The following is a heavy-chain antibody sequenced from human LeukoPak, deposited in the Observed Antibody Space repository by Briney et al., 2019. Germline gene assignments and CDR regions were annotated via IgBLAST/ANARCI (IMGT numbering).Heavy chain of an antibody. V-gene: IGHV6-1*01. CDR3: ARDESGWKNYYYYYGMDV. CDR2: TYYRSKWYN. J-gene: IGHJ6*02. Sequence: SQTLSLTCAISGDSVSSNSAAWNWIRQSPSRGLEWLGRTYYRSKWYNDYAVSVKSRITINPDTSKNQFSLQLNSVTPEDTAVYYCARDESGWKNYYYYYGMDVWGQGTTVTVSS. CDR1: GDSVSSNSAA. D-gene: IGHD6-19*01.